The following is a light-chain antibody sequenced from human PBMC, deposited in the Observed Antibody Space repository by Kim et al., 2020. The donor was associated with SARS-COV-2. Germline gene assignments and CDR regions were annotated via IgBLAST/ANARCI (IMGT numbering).Light chain of an antibody. CDR2: TAS. CDR1: QSISSY. CDR3: QQGYSTPYT. V-gene: IGKV1-39*01. J-gene: IGKJ2*01. Sequence: DIQMTQSPSSLSASVGDRVTITCRASQSISSYLNWYQQKPGKAPKLLIYTASNLQSGVASRFSGSGSGTDFTLTISSLQPEDFATYYCQQGYSTPYTFGQGTKLEI.